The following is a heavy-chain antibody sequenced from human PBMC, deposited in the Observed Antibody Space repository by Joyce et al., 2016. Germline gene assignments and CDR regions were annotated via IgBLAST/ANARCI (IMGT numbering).Heavy chain of an antibody. CDR3: ARGTWDNYSYMDV. D-gene: IGHD1-26*01. J-gene: IGHJ6*03. Sequence: QVQLVESGGGVVQPGRSLRLSCAVSGFIFSNYGMHWVRQAPGKGLEWGAVISYDGSNKYYADSVMGRFTISRDNSKKTLYLQMNSLRAEDTAVYTCARGTWDNYSYMDVWGKGTAVAVSS. CDR2: ISYDGSNK. V-gene: IGHV3-30*03. CDR1: GFIFSNYG.